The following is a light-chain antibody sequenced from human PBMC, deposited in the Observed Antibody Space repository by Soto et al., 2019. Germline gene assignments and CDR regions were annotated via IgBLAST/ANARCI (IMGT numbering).Light chain of an antibody. CDR3: QQYNNWGT. CDR1: PSVSSN. J-gene: IGKJ1*01. Sequence: EIVMTQSPATLSVSPGERSTLSCRASPSVSSNLAWYHQKPGQAPGLLIYGASTSAAGIPSRFSGSGSGTEFTLTISSLQSLDFAVYYCQQYNNWGTFGPVTKVEIK. V-gene: IGKV3-15*01. CDR2: GAS.